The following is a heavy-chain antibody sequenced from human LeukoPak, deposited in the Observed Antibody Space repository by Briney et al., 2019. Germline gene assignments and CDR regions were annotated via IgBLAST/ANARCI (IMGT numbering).Heavy chain of an antibody. Sequence: ASVKVSCKASGYTFTGYYMHWVRQAPGQGLEWMGWINPNSGGTNYAQKFQGRVTMTRDTSISTAYMELSGLRSDDTAVYYCARDVMNYYDSSGYYLYYFDYWGQGTLVTVSS. V-gene: IGHV1-2*02. D-gene: IGHD3-22*01. CDR3: ARDVMNYYDSSGYYLYYFDY. CDR1: GYTFTGYY. J-gene: IGHJ4*02. CDR2: INPNSGGT.